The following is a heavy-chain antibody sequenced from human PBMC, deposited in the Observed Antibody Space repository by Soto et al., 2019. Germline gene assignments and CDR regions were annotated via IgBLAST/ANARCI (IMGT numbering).Heavy chain of an antibody. J-gene: IGHJ4*02. CDR3: AREKYSSSWFHY. CDR1: GFTFSSYW. Sequence: PGGSLRLSCAASGFTFSSYWMHWVRQAPGKGLVWVSRINSDGSSTSYADSVKGRFTISRDNAKSTLYLQMNSLRAEDTAVYYCAREKYSSSWFHYWGQGTLVTVSS. V-gene: IGHV3-74*01. CDR2: INSDGSST. D-gene: IGHD6-13*01.